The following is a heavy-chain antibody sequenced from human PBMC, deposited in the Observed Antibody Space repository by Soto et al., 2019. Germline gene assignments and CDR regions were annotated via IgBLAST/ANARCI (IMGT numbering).Heavy chain of an antibody. CDR2: INPSGGST. CDR3: ARELFWDGDYGAYNDY. CDR1: GYTFTSYY. V-gene: IGHV1-46*01. J-gene: IGHJ4*02. D-gene: IGHD4-17*01. Sequence: ASVKVSCKASGYTFTSYYMHWVRQAPGQGLEWMGIINPSGGSTSYAQKFQGRVTMTRDTSTSTVYMELSSLRSEDTAVYYCARELFWDGDYGAYNDYWGQGTLVTVSS.